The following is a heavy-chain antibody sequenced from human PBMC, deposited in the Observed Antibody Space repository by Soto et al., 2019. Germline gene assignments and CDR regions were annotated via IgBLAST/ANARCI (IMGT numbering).Heavy chain of an antibody. D-gene: IGHD6-13*01. CDR1: GGTFSSYA. J-gene: IGHJ6*02. Sequence: SVKVSCKASGGTFSSYAISWVRQAPGQGLEWMGGTIPIFGTANYAQKFQGRVTITADKSTSTAYMELSSLRSEDTAVYYCARGVAAEDYYYYGMDVWGQGTTVTVSS. CDR2: TIPIFGTA. CDR3: ARGVAAEDYYYYGMDV. V-gene: IGHV1-69*06.